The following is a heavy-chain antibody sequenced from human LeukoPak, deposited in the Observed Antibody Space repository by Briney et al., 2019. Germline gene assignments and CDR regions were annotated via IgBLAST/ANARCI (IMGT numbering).Heavy chain of an antibody. V-gene: IGHV4-39*01. J-gene: IGHJ6*03. CDR2: IYYSGST. D-gene: IGHD5-18*01. CDR1: GGSISSSSYY. CDR3: ASPNVDTAMSDKYYYYYYMDV. Sequence: SETLSLTCTVSGGSISSSSYYWGWIRQPPGKGLEWIGSIYYSGSTYYNPSLKSRVTISVDTSKNQFSLKLSSVTAADTAVYYCASPNVDTAMSDKYYYYYYMDVWGKGTTVTVSS.